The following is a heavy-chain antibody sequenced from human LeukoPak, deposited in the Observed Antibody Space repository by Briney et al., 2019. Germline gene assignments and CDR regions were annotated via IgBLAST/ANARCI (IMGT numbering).Heavy chain of an antibody. Sequence: ASVKVSCKASGDTFTGYYMHWVRQAPGKGLEWMGWINPNSGGTNYAQTFQGRVSMPRDTSSNTAYMDLSRLRSDHTAVYYCAIDLVTAMPGLGYWGEGTLVTVSS. D-gene: IGHD5-18*01. V-gene: IGHV1-2*02. CDR2: INPNSGGT. J-gene: IGHJ4*02. CDR3: AIDLVTAMPGLGY. CDR1: GDTFTGYY.